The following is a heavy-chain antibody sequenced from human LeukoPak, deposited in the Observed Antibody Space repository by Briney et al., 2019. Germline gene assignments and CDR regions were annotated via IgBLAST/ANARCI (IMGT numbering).Heavy chain of an antibody. CDR2: ISYDGSNK. V-gene: IGHV3-30-3*01. CDR3: ARAPPFELRFLEWLLPFDY. J-gene: IGHJ4*02. Sequence: PGGSLRLSCAASGFTFSSYTMNWVRQAPGKGLEWVAVISYDGSNKYYADSVKGRFTISRDNSKNTLYLQMNSLRAEDTAVYYCARAPPFELRFLEWLLPFDYWGQGTLVTVSS. CDR1: GFTFSSYT. D-gene: IGHD3-3*01.